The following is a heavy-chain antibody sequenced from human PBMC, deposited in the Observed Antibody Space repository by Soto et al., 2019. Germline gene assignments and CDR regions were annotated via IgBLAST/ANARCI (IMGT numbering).Heavy chain of an antibody. V-gene: IGHV1-2*04. CDR2: INPNSGGT. D-gene: IGHD3-10*01. CDR3: ARDYYGSGSDARPPYYYYYYMDV. CDR1: GYTFTGYY. J-gene: IGHJ6*03. Sequence: ASVKVSCKASGYTFTGYYMHWVRQAPGQGLEWVGWINPNSGGTNYAQKFQGWVTMTRDTSISTAYMELSRLRSDDTAVYYCARDYYGSGSDARPPYYYYYYMDVWGKGTTVTVSS.